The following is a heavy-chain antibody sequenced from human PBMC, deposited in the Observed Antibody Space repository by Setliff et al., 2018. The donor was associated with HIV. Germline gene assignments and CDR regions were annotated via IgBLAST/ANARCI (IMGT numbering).Heavy chain of an antibody. V-gene: IGHV3-74*01. CDR1: GFTFSSYW. Sequence: GGSLRLSCAASGFTFSSYWMHWVRQAPGKGLVWVSRINSDGSSTSYADSVKGRFTISRDNSKNTLYLQMNSLRAEDTAVYYCARDQVANYYYYYYMDVWGKGTTVTVSS. D-gene: IGHD2-15*01. CDR3: ARDQVANYYYYYYMDV. J-gene: IGHJ6*03. CDR2: INSDGSST.